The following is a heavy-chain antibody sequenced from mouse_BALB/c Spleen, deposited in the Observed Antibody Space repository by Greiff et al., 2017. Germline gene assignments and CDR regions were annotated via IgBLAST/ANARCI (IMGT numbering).Heavy chain of an antibody. Sequence: VQLKESGTVLARPGASVKMSCKASGYSFTSYWMHWVKQRPGQGLEWIGAIYPGNSDTSYNQKFKGKAKLTAVTSASTAYMELSSLTNEDSAVYYCTRGVWLRRENYYAMDYWGQGTSVTVSS. V-gene: IGHV1-5*01. CDR2: IYPGNSDT. J-gene: IGHJ4*01. D-gene: IGHD2-2*01. CDR3: TRGVWLRRENYYAMDY. CDR1: GYSFTSYW.